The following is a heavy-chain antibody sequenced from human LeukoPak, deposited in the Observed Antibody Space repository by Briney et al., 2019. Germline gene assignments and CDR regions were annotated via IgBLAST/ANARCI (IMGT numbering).Heavy chain of an antibody. V-gene: IGHV4-39*02. Sequence: SETLSLTCTVSGGSISSSSYYWGWIRQPPGKGLEWIGSINYSGSTYYNPSLKSRITISVDTSKNQYSLNLSSVTAADTAVHYCARESGDPDLWGRGTLVTVSS. J-gene: IGHJ2*01. CDR1: GGSISSSSYY. CDR3: ARESGDPDL. CDR2: INYSGST. D-gene: IGHD1-26*01.